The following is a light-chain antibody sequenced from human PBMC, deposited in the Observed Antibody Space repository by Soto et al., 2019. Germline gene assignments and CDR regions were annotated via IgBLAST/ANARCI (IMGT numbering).Light chain of an antibody. J-gene: IGLJ2*01. CDR1: SSDIGGYNY. CDR2: DVT. Sequence: QSALTQPASVSGTPGQSITISCTGTSSDIGGYNYISWYQQYPGKAPKLMIYDVTTRPPGVSNRFSGSKSGNTASLTISGLQAEDEADYYCNSYTRSASVIFGGGTKLTVL. V-gene: IGLV2-14*01. CDR3: NSYTRSASVI.